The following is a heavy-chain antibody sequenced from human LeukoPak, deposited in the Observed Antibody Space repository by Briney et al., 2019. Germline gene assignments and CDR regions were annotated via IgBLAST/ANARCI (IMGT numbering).Heavy chain of an antibody. CDR3: ASPYYYDSSGLTTPLGY. CDR1: GFTFSSYG. Sequence: GGSLRLSCAASGFTFSSYGMHWVRQAPGKGLEWVAVIWYDGSNKYYADSVKGRFTISRDNSKNTLYLQMHSLRAEDTAVYYCASPYYYDSSGLTTPLGYWGQGTLVTVSS. V-gene: IGHV3-33*01. D-gene: IGHD3-22*01. CDR2: IWYDGSNK. J-gene: IGHJ4*02.